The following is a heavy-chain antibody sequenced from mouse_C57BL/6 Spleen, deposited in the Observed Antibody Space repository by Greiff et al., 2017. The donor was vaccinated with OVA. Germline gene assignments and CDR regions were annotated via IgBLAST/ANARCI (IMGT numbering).Heavy chain of an antibody. D-gene: IGHD2-3*01. J-gene: IGHJ1*03. CDR1: GFTFSDYG. CDR2: ISSGSSTI. V-gene: IGHV5-17*01. Sequence: EVKLVESGGGLVKPGGSLKLSCAASGFTFSDYGMHWVRQAPEKGLEWVAYISSGSSTIYYADTVKGRFTISSDNAKNTLFLQMTSLRSEDTAMYYCARTDGYSGYFDVWGTGTTVTVSS. CDR3: ARTDGYSGYFDV.